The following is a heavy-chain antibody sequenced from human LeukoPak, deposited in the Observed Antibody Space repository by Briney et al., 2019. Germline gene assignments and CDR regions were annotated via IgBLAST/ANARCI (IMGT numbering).Heavy chain of an antibody. CDR2: ISSSSSYI. CDR3: ARDLFGLVAATPCEFGY. Sequence: PGGSLRLSCAASGFTFSSYSMNWVRQAPGKGLEWVSSISSSSSYIYYADSVKGRFTISRDNAKNSLYLQMNSLRAEDTAVYYCARDLFGLVAATPCEFGYWGQGTLVTVSS. CDR1: GFTFSSYS. V-gene: IGHV3-21*01. J-gene: IGHJ4*02. D-gene: IGHD2-15*01.